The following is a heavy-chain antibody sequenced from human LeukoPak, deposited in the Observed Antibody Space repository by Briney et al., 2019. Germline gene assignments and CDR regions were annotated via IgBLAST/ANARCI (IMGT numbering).Heavy chain of an antibody. V-gene: IGHV4-34*01. CDR2: INDSGRI. CDR3: ARRWNYGRNYYIDV. CDR1: GGSFSNYY. D-gene: IGHD1-7*01. Sequence: SETLSLTCAVYGGSFSNYYWSWIRQPPGKGLEWIAEINDSGRINYNPSLMSRVTVSVDTSKNQFSLRLTSVTATDTAVYYCARRWNYGRNYYIDVWGNGATVSVSS. J-gene: IGHJ6*03.